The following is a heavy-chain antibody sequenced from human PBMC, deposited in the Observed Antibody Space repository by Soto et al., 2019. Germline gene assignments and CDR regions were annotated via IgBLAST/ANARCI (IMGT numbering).Heavy chain of an antibody. CDR1: GFTFSSYG. D-gene: IGHD3-22*01. J-gene: IGHJ4*02. Sequence: GGSLRLSCAASGFTFSSYGMDWVRQAPGKGLEWVAVISYDGSNKYYADSVKGRFTISRDNSKNTLYLQMNSLRAEDTAVYYCAKDLDYYDSSGYPVYWGQGTLVTVSS. CDR3: AKDLDYYDSSGYPVY. V-gene: IGHV3-30*18. CDR2: ISYDGSNK.